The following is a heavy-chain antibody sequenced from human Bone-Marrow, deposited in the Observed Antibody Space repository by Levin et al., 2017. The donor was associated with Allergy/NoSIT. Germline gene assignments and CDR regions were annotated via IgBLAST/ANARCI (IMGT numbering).Heavy chain of an antibody. CDR1: GYSFTSYW. Sequence: RGESLKISCQASGYSFTSYWIAWVRQTPEKGLEWMGIIYPGDSDTRYSPSFQGQVTISADESISTTYLQWRRLRVSDTAMYFCARLAGEIIVLPRALYYGLDFWGQGTTVTVSS. D-gene: IGHD3-16*02. V-gene: IGHV5-51*01. J-gene: IGHJ6*02. CDR2: IYPGDSDT. CDR3: ARLAGEIIVLPRALYYGLDF.